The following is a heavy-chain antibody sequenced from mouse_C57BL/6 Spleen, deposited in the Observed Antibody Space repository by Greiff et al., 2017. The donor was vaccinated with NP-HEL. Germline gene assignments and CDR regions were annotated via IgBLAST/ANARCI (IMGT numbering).Heavy chain of an antibody. V-gene: IGHV1-82*01. D-gene: IGHD1-1*01. CDR1: GYAFSSSW. CDR2: IYPGDGDT. Sequence: QVQLKQSGPELVKPGASVKISCKASGYAFSSSWMNWVKQRPGKGLEWIGRIYPGDGDTNYNGKFKGKATLTADKSSSTAYMQLSSPTSEDSAVYFCARWAVVAPYAMDYWGQGTSVTVSS. CDR3: ARWAVVAPYAMDY. J-gene: IGHJ4*01.